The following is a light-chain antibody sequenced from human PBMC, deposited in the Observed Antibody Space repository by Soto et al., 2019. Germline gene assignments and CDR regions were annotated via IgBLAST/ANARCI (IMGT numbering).Light chain of an antibody. CDR1: QSVSSN. CDR3: QQYGSSPTT. CDR2: GAS. J-gene: IGKJ1*01. Sequence: EIVLTQSPGTLSLSPGERATLSCRASQSVSSNLAWYQQKPGQAPRLLIYGASSRATGIPDRVSGSGSGTDFTLPISRLEPEDFAVYYCQQYGSSPTTFGQGTKVDIK. V-gene: IGKV3-20*01.